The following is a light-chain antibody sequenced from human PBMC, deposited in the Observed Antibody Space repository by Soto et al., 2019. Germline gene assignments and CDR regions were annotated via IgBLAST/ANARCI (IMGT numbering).Light chain of an antibody. V-gene: IGKV3-20*01. J-gene: IGKJ3*01. CDR1: QSVSDSY. CDR3: QHYGTSAL. Sequence: EIVLTQSPGTLSLSPGERATLSCRASQSVSDSYLAWYQQKPGQAPRLLIYASSRATGIPDRFSGSGSGTDFTLSISRLEPEAFEVYYCQHYGTSALFGPGTRVDIK. CDR2: AS.